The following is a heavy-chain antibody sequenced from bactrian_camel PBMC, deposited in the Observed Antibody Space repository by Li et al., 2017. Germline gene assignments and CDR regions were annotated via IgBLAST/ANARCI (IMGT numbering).Heavy chain of an antibody. CDR1: EFRFDDSD. J-gene: IGHJ4*01. CDR3: AKPLGGSWSPYHS. CDR2: RKQSDSSI. V-gene: IGHV3S63*01. D-gene: IGHD2*01. Sequence: VQLVESGGGSVQAGGSLRLSCTASEFRFDDSDWCWYRQGAGKKCEVVSRKQSDSSIDYAESVKERFTNSRDNAKSTVYLQMQSLKPEDTAMYYCAKPLGGSWSPYHSWGQGTQVTVS.